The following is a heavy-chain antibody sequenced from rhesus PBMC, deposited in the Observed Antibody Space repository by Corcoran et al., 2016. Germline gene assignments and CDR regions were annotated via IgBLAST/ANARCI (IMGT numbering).Heavy chain of an antibody. CDR2: INGYSGST. V-gene: IGHV4-80*01. CDR1: GASISSNW. CDR3: ARNYYSVNV. D-gene: IGHD3-16*01. Sequence: QVQLQESGPGLVKPSETLSLTCTVSGASISSNWWSWIRQPPGKGLEWIGEINGYSGSTNYNPSLKSRVTISKDASKNQFSLKLSSVTAADTAVYYCARNYYSVNVWGQGVLVTVSA. J-gene: IGHJ4*01.